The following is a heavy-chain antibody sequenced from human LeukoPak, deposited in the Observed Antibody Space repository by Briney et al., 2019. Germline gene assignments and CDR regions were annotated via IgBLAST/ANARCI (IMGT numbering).Heavy chain of an antibody. V-gene: IGHV3-30*02. CDR1: GFTFSSYG. Sequence: GGSLRLSCAASGFTFSSYGMHWVRQAPGKGLEWVAFIRYDGSNKYYADSVKGRFTISRDNSKITLFLQMNSLRAEDTAVYYCAKADAYSSGRRYFQHWGQGTLVTVSS. CDR3: AKADAYSSGRRYFQH. D-gene: IGHD6-19*01. J-gene: IGHJ1*01. CDR2: IRYDGSNK.